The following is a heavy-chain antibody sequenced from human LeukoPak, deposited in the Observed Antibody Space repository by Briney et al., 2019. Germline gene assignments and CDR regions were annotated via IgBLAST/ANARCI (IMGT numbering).Heavy chain of an antibody. CDR2: ITSSGSYI. CDR3: ARAEALKFRDFDY. V-gene: IGHV3-21*01. CDR1: GFTFSSYE. J-gene: IGHJ4*02. Sequence: GGSLRLSCAASGFTFSSYEMNWVRQAPGKGLEWVSSITSSGSYIYYADSVKGRFTISRDNARNSLYLQMNSLRAEDTAIYYCARAEALKFRDFDYWGQGTLVTVSS.